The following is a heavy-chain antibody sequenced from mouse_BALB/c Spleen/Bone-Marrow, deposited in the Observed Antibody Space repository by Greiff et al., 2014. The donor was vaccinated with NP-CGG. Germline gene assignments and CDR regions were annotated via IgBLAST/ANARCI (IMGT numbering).Heavy chain of an antibody. Sequence: QVQLKESGPELVKPGALVKISCKASGYTFTSYDINWVKQRPGKGLEWIGWIYPGDGSTKYNEKFKGKATLTADKYSSTAYMQLSSLSSENSAVYFCARSGDSSGYGFAYWGQGTLVTASA. CDR3: ARSGDSSGYGFAY. CDR2: IYPGDGST. V-gene: IGHV1S56*01. CDR1: GYTFTSYD. J-gene: IGHJ3*01. D-gene: IGHD3-1*01.